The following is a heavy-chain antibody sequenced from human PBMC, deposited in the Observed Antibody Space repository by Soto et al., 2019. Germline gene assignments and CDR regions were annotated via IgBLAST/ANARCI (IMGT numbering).Heavy chain of an antibody. Sequence: EVQLLESGGGLVQPGGSLRLSCAASGFTFSSYAMSWVRQAPGKGLEWVSAISGSGGSTYYADSVKGRFTISRDNSKNTLYLQMNSLRAEDTAVYYCAKFTYDGGYSGYDSDYFDYWGQGTLVTVSS. V-gene: IGHV3-23*01. J-gene: IGHJ4*02. CDR3: AKFTYDGGYSGYDSDYFDY. CDR2: ISGSGGST. CDR1: GFTFSSYA. D-gene: IGHD5-12*01.